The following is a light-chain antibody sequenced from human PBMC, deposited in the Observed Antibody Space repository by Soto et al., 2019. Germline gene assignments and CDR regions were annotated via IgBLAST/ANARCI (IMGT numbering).Light chain of an antibody. V-gene: IGLV2-14*01. CDR2: DVS. CDR1: SSDVGGYNY. J-gene: IGLJ2*01. CDR3: SSYTSSSNVV. Sequence: QSALTQPVSVSGSPGQSITISCTGTSSDVGGYNYVSWYQQHPGKAPKLMIYDVSNRPSGVSNRFSGSKSGNTASLTISGLQAEDEADYYCSSYTSSSNVVFGGGTKLTVL.